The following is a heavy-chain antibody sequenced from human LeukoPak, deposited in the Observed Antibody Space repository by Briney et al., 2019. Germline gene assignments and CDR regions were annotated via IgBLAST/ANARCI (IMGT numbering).Heavy chain of an antibody. CDR3: ARAAYGDYRYYYFYLDV. V-gene: IGHV4-4*07. CDR2: IYTSGSI. J-gene: IGHJ6*03. D-gene: IGHD4-17*01. Sequence: SETLSLTCTVSGGSINSYYWSRIRQPAGKGLEWIGRIYTSGSINYNPSLKSRVTMSVDTSKNQFSLRPTSVTAADTAVYYCARAAYGDYRYYYFYLDVWGKGTTVTVSS. CDR1: GGSINSYY.